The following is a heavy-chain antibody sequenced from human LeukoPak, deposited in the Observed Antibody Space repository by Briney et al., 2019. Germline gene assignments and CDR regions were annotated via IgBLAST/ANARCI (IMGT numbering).Heavy chain of an antibody. CDR2: MNPNSGNT. J-gene: IGHJ5*02. CDR1: GYTFTSYD. CDR3: ARGPWGTKRKYNWFGP. V-gene: IGHV1-8*01. Sequence: GASVKVSCKASGYTFTSYDINWVRQATGQGLEWMGWMNPNSGNTGYAQKFQGRVTMTRDTSISTAYMGLSSLRSEDTAVYYCARGPWGTKRKYNWFGPWGQGILVTVSS. D-gene: IGHD3-16*01.